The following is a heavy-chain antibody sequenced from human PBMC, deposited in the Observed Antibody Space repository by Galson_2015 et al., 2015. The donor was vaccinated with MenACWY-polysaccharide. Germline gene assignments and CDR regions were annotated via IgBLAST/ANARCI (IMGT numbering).Heavy chain of an antibody. J-gene: IGHJ6*02. CDR2: SYSSGIP. D-gene: IGHD6-25*01. V-gene: IGHV4-4*07. CDR1: GGSISSYY. Sequence: QVQLQESGPGLVKPSETLSLTCTVSGGSISSYYWTWIRQPGGQGLEGIGRSYSSGIPHHTPPLRSRFPMSVSTPMNQLSWKLSSGTPADPAGYDCARGRGGQRRRYGMGVWG. CDR3: ARGRGGQRRRYGMGV.